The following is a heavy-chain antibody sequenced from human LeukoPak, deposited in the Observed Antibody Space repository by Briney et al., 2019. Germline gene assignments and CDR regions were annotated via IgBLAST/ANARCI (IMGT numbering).Heavy chain of an antibody. CDR2: ISSSSSYT. V-gene: IGHV3-11*06. CDR1: GFTFSDYY. D-gene: IGHD5-12*01. Sequence: PGGSLRLSCAASGFTFSDYYMSWIRQAPGKGLEWVSYISSSSSYTNYADSVKGRFTISRDNAKNSLYLKMNSLRAEDTAVYYCARDRSGYSGYDTAWFDPWGQGTLVTVSS. CDR3: ARDRSGYSGYDTAWFDP. J-gene: IGHJ5*02.